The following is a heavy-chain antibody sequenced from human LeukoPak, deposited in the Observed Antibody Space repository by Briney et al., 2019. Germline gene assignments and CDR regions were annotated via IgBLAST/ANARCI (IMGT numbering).Heavy chain of an antibody. D-gene: IGHD2-15*01. CDR2: FDHSGST. CDR1: LLSIKSGYY. V-gene: IGHV4-38-2*02. J-gene: IGHJ4*02. CDR3: ARNKCSGGSCYSGY. Sequence: SETLSLTCTVSLLSIKSGYYCGWIRQPPEKGLEWIGSFDHSGSTFYNPSLKSRVTISVDTRKNQFSLKLICVTAAHPAINYCARNKCSGGSCYSGYWGQGTLVTVSS.